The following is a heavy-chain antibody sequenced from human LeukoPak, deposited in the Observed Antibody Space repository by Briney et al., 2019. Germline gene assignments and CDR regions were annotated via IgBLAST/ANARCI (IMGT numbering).Heavy chain of an antibody. Sequence: PSETLSLTRAVSGYSLSSGYYWGWIPQPPGKGPDWIASMYHSGSTYYYPSLKSRVTISVDTAKNQFSLKLSSVTAAGPAGYFLACVGYDFWSGRLGYYYYYMDVWGKGTTVTVSS. CDR3: ACVGYDFWSGRLGYYYYYMDV. CDR2: MYHSGST. D-gene: IGHD3-3*01. V-gene: IGHV4-38-2*01. CDR1: GYSLSSGYY. J-gene: IGHJ6*03.